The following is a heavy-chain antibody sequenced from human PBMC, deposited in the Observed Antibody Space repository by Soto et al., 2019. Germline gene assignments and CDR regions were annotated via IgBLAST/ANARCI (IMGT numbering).Heavy chain of an antibody. Sequence: SETLSLTCSVSGGSLRDYFWTWVRQPPGKGLEWIGYISSSGTINYNSSLKSRVTISLDTSRNQLSLRLSSVTTADTPVYFCARDCKLVRPGNYYYYGVDVWGQGTPVTVSS. V-gene: IGHV4-59*01. CDR1: GGSLRDYF. CDR2: ISSSGTI. D-gene: IGHD1-7*01. J-gene: IGHJ6*02. CDR3: ARDCKLVRPGNYYYYGVDV.